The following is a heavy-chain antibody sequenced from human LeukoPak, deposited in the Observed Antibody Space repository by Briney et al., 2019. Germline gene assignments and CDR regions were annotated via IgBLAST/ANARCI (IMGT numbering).Heavy chain of an antibody. V-gene: IGHV4-61*01. CDR3: ARRGNGYPYYFDY. CDR2: IHYGGNT. J-gene: IGHJ4*02. Sequence: SETLSLTCTVSGDSVSNGNYYWSWLRQPPGKGLEWMGYIHYGGNTDYNPSLKSRVTISVDTSRNQFSLNLNSVTAADTAMYYCARRGNGYPYYFDYWGQGILVTVSS. D-gene: IGHD4-23*01. CDR1: GDSVSNGNYY.